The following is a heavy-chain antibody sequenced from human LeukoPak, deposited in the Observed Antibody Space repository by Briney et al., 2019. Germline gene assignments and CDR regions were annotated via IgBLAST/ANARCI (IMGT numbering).Heavy chain of an antibody. V-gene: IGHV4-34*01. D-gene: IGHD3-10*01. CDR3: ARLPAVRGAPDY. Sequence: SETLSLTCAVYGGSFSGYYWSWIRQPPGKGLEWIGEINHSGSTNYNPSLKSRVTISVDTSKNQFSLKLSSVTAADTAVYYCARLPAVRGAPDYWGQGTLVTVSS. CDR1: GGSFSGYY. J-gene: IGHJ4*02. CDR2: INHSGST.